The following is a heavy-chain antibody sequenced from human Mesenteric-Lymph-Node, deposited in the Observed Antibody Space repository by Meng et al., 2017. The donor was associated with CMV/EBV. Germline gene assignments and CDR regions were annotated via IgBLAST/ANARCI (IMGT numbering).Heavy chain of an antibody. Sequence: GESLKISCAASGFTFSIYSIAWVRQAPGKGLEWVSSIGSFNNYKYYADSVQGRFTISTDKTKNFLYLQMNSLRVEDTALYYCAKDVSGSTWYYFEHWGQGTLVTVSS. CDR2: IGSFNNYK. J-gene: IGHJ4*02. CDR1: GFTFSIYS. D-gene: IGHD6-6*01. CDR3: AKDVSGSTWYYFEH. V-gene: IGHV3-21*04.